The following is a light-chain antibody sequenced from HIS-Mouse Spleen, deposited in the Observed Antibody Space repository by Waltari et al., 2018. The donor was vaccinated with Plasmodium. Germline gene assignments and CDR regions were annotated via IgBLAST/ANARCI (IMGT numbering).Light chain of an antibody. V-gene: IGKV3-15*01. CDR2: GAS. Sequence: EIVMTQSPATLSVSPGERATLSCRASQSVSSNLAWYPQKPGQAPRLLIYGASTRATGIPARLSGSGSGTEFTLTISSLQSEDFAVYYCQQYNNWSFTFGPGTKVDIK. J-gene: IGKJ3*01. CDR1: QSVSSN. CDR3: QQYNNWSFT.